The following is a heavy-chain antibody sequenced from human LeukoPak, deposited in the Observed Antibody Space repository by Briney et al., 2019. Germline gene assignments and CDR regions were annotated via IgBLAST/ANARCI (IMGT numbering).Heavy chain of an antibody. J-gene: IGHJ4*02. CDR2: IKQDGGES. V-gene: IGHV3-7*03. Sequence: GGSLRLSCAASGFTFSKFTMSWVRQAPGKGPEWVANIKQDGGESYYVDSVKGRFTISRENAKNSLYLQMNNLRAEDTAVYYCARDYYENIAHSHMLPFWGQGTLVTVSS. D-gene: IGHD1-26*01. CDR3: ARDYYENIAHSHMLPF. CDR1: GFTFSKFT.